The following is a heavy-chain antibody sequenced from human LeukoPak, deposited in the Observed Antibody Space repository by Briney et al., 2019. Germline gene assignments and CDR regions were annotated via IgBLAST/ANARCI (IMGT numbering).Heavy chain of an antibody. CDR1: GYTFTGYY. J-gene: IGHJ4*02. V-gene: IGHV1-2*06. Sequence: ASVKVSCKTSGYTFTGYYMHWVRQAPGRGLEWMGRINPNSGGTNYAQKFQGRVTMTRDTSISTAYMELSRLRSDDTAVYYCARGNLIAAPDYWGQGNLVTVSS. CDR2: INPNSGGT. CDR3: ARGNLIAAPDY. D-gene: IGHD6-6*01.